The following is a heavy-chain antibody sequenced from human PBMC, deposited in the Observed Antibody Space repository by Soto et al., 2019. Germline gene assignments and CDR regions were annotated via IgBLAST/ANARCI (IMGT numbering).Heavy chain of an antibody. V-gene: IGHV1-46*01. CDR1: GYTFTSYY. J-gene: IGHJ6*02. D-gene: IGHD1-7*01. CDR2: INPSGGST. Sequence: ASVKVSCKASGYTFTSYYMHWVRQAPGQGLEWMGIINPSGGSTSYAQKFQGRVTMTRDTSTSTVYMELSSLRSEDTAVYYCARAGNWNYENYYYYGMDVWGQGTTVTDSS. CDR3: ARAGNWNYENYYYYGMDV.